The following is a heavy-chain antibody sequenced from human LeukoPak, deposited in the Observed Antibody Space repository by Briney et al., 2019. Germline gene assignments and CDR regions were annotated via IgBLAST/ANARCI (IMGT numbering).Heavy chain of an antibody. Sequence: GGSLRLSCAASGFTFSNYAMSWVRQAPGKGLEWVSAISGSGGSTYYADSVKGRFTISRDNSKNTLYLQMNSLRDEDTAVYYCAKDEGYSGYDEGVDYWGQGTLVTVSS. D-gene: IGHD5-12*01. J-gene: IGHJ4*02. CDR1: GFTFSNYA. CDR2: ISGSGGST. V-gene: IGHV3-23*01. CDR3: AKDEGYSGYDEGVDY.